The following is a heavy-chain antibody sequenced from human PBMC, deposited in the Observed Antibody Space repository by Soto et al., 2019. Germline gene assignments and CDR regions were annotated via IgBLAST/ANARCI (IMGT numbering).Heavy chain of an antibody. CDR1: GFTFSRYS. CDR2: ISSSSSYI. D-gene: IGHD3-3*01. CDR3: ARAEEAPWSGYYSMDV. Sequence: PGGSLRLSCAASGFTFSRYSMNWVRQAPGKGLEWVSSISSSSSYIYYADSVKGRFTISRDNAKNSLYLQMNSLRAEDTAVYYCARAEEAPWSGYYSMDVWGKGTTVTVSS. J-gene: IGHJ6*03. V-gene: IGHV3-21*01.